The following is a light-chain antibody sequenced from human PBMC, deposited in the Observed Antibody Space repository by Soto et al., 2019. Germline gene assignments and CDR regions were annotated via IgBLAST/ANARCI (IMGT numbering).Light chain of an antibody. V-gene: IGLV1-44*01. CDR1: SSNIGSNV. Sequence: QSALTQPPSVSGTPGQRVTISCAGSSSNIGSNVVNWYQRLPGRAPKLLIYGHNQRPSGVPDRFSGSKSGTSASLAISGLQSEDEAEYYCAAWDDNLSGFYVFGTGTKVTVL. CDR3: AAWDDNLSGFYV. CDR2: GHN. J-gene: IGLJ1*01.